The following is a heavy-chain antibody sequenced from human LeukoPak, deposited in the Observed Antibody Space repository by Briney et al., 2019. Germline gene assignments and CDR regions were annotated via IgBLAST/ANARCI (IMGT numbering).Heavy chain of an antibody. CDR2: ISGSGGST. Sequence: AGGSLRLSCAASGFTFSSYAMSWVRQAPGKGLEWVSAISGSGGSTYYADSVKGRFTISRDNSKNTLYLQMNSLRAEDTAVYYCAKVSRRELVPAGGTNFDYWGQGTLVTVSS. CDR3: AKVSRRELVPAGGTNFDY. CDR1: GFTFSSYA. D-gene: IGHD2-2*01. J-gene: IGHJ4*02. V-gene: IGHV3-23*01.